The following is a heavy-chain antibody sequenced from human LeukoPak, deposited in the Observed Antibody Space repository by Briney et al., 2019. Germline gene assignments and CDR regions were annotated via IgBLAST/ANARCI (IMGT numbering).Heavy chain of an antibody. V-gene: IGHV1-46*01. CDR2: INPSGGST. CDR1: GYTFTSYY. CDR3: ARSPVYYYYGMDV. Sequence: ASVTVSCKASGYTFTSYYMHWVRQAPGQGLGWMGIINPSGGSTSYAQKFQGRVTMTRDTSTSTVYMELSSLRSEDTAVYYCARSPVYYYYGMDVWGQGTTVTVSS. J-gene: IGHJ6*02.